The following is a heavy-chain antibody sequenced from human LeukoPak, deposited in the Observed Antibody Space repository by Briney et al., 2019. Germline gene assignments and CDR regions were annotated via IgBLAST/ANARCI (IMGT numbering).Heavy chain of an antibody. CDR1: GLTFNNYA. D-gene: IGHD5/OR15-5a*01. CDR2: ISGRGGNT. V-gene: IGHV3-23*01. CDR3: AILGSTMSNY. Sequence: GGSLRLSCAASGLTFNNYALTWIRQAPGKGLEWVSSISGRGGNTYYADSVKGRFTISRDNSRNTLFLQMNSLRAEDTAVYFCAILGSTMSNYWGQGTLVTVSS. J-gene: IGHJ4*02.